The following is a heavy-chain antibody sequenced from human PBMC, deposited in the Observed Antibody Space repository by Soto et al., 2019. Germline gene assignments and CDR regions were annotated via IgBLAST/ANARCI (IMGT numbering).Heavy chain of an antibody. CDR1: GFTFDDYA. Sequence: GSLRLSCAASGFTFDDYAMHWVRQAPGKGLEWVSGISWNSGGTYYADSVKGRFTISRDNSKNTLYLQMNSLRAEDTAVFYCAKHLSNGSPDYWGQGTLVTVSS. J-gene: IGHJ4*02. V-gene: IGHV3-23*01. CDR3: AKHLSNGSPDY. CDR2: ISWNSGGT. D-gene: IGHD2-15*01.